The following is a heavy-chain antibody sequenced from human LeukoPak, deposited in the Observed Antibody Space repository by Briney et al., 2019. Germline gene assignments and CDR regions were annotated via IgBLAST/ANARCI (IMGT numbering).Heavy chain of an antibody. CDR1: GFTFSTYA. J-gene: IGHJ5*02. CDR3: VKASSSSPQYNWFDA. D-gene: IGHD6-6*01. V-gene: IGHV3-23*01. CDR2: VSGTGGRT. Sequence: GGSLRLSCAASGFTFSTYAMSWVRQAPGKGLEWVSVVSGTGGRTYYADSVKGRFTISRDNSKNTLYLQMNSLRAEDTALYYCVKASSSSPQYNWFDAWGQGTLVTVSS.